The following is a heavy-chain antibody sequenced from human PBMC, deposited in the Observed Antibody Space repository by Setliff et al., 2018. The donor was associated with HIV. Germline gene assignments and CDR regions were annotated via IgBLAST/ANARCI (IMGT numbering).Heavy chain of an antibody. CDR1: GASFTSARYY. CDR3: ARDNPHFGVASSYYYGMDV. D-gene: IGHD3-3*01. V-gene: IGHV4-61*02. CDR2: IYTSGST. J-gene: IGHJ6*02. Sequence: SETLSLTCSVSGASFTSARYYWSWIRQPAGKGLEWIGRIYTSGSTNYNPSLESRVSISLDTSKNQFSLKLTSVTAADTAVYYCARDNPHFGVASSYYYGMDVWGQGTTVTVSS.